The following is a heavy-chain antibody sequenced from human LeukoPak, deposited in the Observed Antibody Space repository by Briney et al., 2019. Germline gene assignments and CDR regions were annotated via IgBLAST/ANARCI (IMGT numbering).Heavy chain of an antibody. CDR2: INHSGST. Sequence: SETLSLTCTVSGGSISTSCYYWSWIRQPPGKGLEWIGEINHSGSTNYNPSLKSRVTISVDTSKNQFSLKLSSVTAADTAVYYCARSPGMDVWGKGTTVTVSS. V-gene: IGHV4-39*07. J-gene: IGHJ6*04. CDR3: ARSPGMDV. CDR1: GGSISTSCYY.